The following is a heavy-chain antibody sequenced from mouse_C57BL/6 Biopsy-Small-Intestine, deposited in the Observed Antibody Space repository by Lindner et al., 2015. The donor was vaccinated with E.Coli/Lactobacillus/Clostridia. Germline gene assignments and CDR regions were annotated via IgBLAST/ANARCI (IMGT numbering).Heavy chain of an antibody. CDR1: GYAFTNYL. Sequence: VQLQESGAELVRPGTSVKVSCKASGYAFTNYLIEWVKQRPGRGLEWIGVINPGSGGTNYNEKFKGKATLTADKSSSTAYMQLSSLTSEDSAVYFCARDFYFDYWGQGTTLTVSS. CDR3: ARDFYFDY. CDR2: INPGSGGT. V-gene: IGHV1-54*01. J-gene: IGHJ2*01.